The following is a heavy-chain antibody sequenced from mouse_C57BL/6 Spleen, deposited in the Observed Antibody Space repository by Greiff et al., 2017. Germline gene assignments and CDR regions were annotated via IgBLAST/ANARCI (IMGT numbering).Heavy chain of an antibody. J-gene: IGHJ2*01. CDR1: GYTFTNYW. V-gene: IGHV1-63*01. CDR3: AREVGRYFDY. CDR2: IYPGGGYT. D-gene: IGHD4-1*01. Sequence: QVQLKQSGAELVRPGTSVKMSCKASGYTFTNYWIGWAKQRPGHGLEWIGDIYPGGGYTNYNEKFKGKATLTADKSSSTAYMQFSSLTSEDSAIYYCAREVGRYFDYWGQGTTLTVSS.